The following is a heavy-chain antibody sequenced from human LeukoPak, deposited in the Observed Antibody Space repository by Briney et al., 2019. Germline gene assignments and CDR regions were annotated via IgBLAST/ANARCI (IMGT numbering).Heavy chain of an antibody. D-gene: IGHD5/OR15-5a*01. CDR3: AKVVSPSRLMDV. Sequence: PGGSLRLSCAASGLTFSTSPMNWVRLAPGNRLEWVSTSGTSGDTYYADSVKGRFTISRDNSKNTLYLQMNSLRAEDTAVYYCAKVVSPSRLMDVWGQGTTVTVSS. CDR2: SGTSGDT. V-gene: IGHV3-23*01. CDR1: GLTFSTSP. J-gene: IGHJ6*02.